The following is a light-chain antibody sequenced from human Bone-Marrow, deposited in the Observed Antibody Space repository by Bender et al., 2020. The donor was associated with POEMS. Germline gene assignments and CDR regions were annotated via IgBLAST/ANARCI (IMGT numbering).Light chain of an antibody. CDR3: QLWDGHSGQKV. CDR2: DDS. V-gene: IGLV3-21*02. CDR1: NIATKN. Sequence: YILTQPPSVSVAPGQTARMTCGGDNIATKNVHWYQQKPGQAPLLVLFDDSDRPSGIPERFSGSNSGNTATLTISRVEAGDEAAYYCQLWDGHSGQKVFGGGTQLTVL. J-gene: IGLJ3*02.